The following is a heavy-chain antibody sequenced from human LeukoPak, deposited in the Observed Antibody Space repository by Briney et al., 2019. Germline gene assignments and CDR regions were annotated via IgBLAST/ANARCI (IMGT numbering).Heavy chain of an antibody. V-gene: IGHV3-23*01. D-gene: IGHD3-22*01. J-gene: IGHJ4*02. CDR3: AKDLYYYDSSGHLGY. Sequence: AGSLSLSCAASGFTFSSYAMSWVRQAPGKGLEWVSAISGSGGSTYYADSVKGRFTISRDNSNNTLDLQMNSLRAEDTAVYYCAKDLYYYDSSGHLGYWGQGTLVTVSS. CDR2: ISGSGGST. CDR1: GFTFSSYA.